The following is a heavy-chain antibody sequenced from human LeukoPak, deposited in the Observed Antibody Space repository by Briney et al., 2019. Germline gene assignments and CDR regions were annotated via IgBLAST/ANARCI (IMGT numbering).Heavy chain of an antibody. CDR2: ISYDGSNK. J-gene: IGHJ4*02. CDR1: GFTFSSYA. Sequence: PGRSLRLSCAASGFTFSSYAMHWVRQAPGKGLEWVAVISYDGSNKYYADSVKGRFTISRDNSKNTLYLQMNSLRAEDTAVYYCAGDYGGTQDYWGQGTLVTVSS. D-gene: IGHD3-16*01. V-gene: IGHV3-30-3*01. CDR3: AGDYGGTQDY.